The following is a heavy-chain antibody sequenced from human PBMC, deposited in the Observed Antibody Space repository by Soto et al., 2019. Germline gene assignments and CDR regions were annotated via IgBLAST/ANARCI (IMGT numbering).Heavy chain of an antibody. D-gene: IGHD4-17*01. CDR1: GGSFSGYY. Sequence: PSETLSLTCAVYGGSFSGYYWSWIRQPPEKGLEWIGEINHSGSTNYNPSLKSRVTISVDTSKNQFSLKLSSVTAADTAVYYCARGSNDYGVRYFDYWGQGTLVTVSS. J-gene: IGHJ4*02. CDR2: INHSGST. CDR3: ARGSNDYGVRYFDY. V-gene: IGHV4-34*01.